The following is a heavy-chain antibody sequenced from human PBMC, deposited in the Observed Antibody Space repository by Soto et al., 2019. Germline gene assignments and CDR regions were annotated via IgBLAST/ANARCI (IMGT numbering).Heavy chain of an antibody. J-gene: IGHJ4*02. CDR2: ISGSGDNT. CDR1: GFTFSNYV. D-gene: IGHD3-10*01. CDR3: AKLTLVLALGFDY. V-gene: IGHV3-23*01. Sequence: EVHLLDSGGGLVQPGGSLRLSCAASGFTFSNYVMSWVRQAPGKGLEWVSSISGSGDNTYYADSVKGRFTISRDNSKKALFLQMNSLRAEDTAAYNCAKLTLVLALGFDYWGQGTLVTVSS.